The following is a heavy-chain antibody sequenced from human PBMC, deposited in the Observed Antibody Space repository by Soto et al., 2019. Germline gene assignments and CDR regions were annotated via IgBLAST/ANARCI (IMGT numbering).Heavy chain of an antibody. CDR2: IYYSGST. CDR1: GGSISSGGYY. D-gene: IGHD2-21*02. Sequence: QVQLQESGPGLVKPSQTLSLTCTVSGGSISSGGYYWTWIRQHPGKGLEWIGYIYYSGSTYYNPALKSRVTTXVXTXQNQFSLKLSSVTAADTAVYYCARVCGGDCHYGMDVWGQGTTVTVSS. J-gene: IGHJ6*02. V-gene: IGHV4-31*03. CDR3: ARVCGGDCHYGMDV.